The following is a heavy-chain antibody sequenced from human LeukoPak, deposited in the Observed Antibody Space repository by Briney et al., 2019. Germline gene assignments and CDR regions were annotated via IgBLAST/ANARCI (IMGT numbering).Heavy chain of an antibody. V-gene: IGHV1-2*02. CDR2: INPNSGGT. Sequence: ASVKVSCKASGYTFTGYYMHWVRQAPGQGLEWMGWINPNSGGTNYAQKFQGRVTMTRDMSISTAYMELSRLRSDDTAVYYCARRRTSGWYPDYFDYWGQGTLVTVSS. CDR3: ARRRTSGWYPDYFDY. D-gene: IGHD6-19*01. CDR1: GYTFTGYY. J-gene: IGHJ4*02.